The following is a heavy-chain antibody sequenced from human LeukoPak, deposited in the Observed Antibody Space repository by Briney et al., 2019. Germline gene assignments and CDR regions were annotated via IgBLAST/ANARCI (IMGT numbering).Heavy chain of an antibody. J-gene: IGHJ3*02. D-gene: IGHD1-26*01. CDR1: NGSISSDSYQ. CDR2: IYYSGTT. CDR3: GTGEYDAFDI. Sequence: SETLSLTCTVSNGSISSDSYQWGWIRQPPGKGLEWIGLIYYSGTTYDNPSLKSRVTISMDTSKNQLSLRLTSVTAADTAVYYCGTGEYDAFDIWGQGTMVTVSS. V-gene: IGHV4-39*01.